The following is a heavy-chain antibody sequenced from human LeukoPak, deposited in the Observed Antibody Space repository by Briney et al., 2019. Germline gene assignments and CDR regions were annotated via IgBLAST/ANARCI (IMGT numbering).Heavy chain of an antibody. CDR3: AKDSVTKYDFWSDPTYFVDY. Sequence: QTGGSLRLSCAASGFTFSSYAMSWVRQAPGKGLEWVSAISGSGGSTYYADSVKGRFTISRDNSKNTLYLQMNSLRAEDTAVYYCAKDSVTKYDFWSDPTYFVDYWGQGTLVTVSS. CDR2: ISGSGGST. V-gene: IGHV3-23*01. D-gene: IGHD3-3*01. J-gene: IGHJ4*02. CDR1: GFTFSSYA.